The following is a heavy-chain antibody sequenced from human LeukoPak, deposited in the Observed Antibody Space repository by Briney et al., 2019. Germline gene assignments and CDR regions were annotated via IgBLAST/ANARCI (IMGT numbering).Heavy chain of an antibody. CDR2: ISGSGGST. J-gene: IGHJ4*01. D-gene: IGHD2-15*01. V-gene: IGHV3-23*01. Sequence: PGGSLRLSCAASGFIFSSHWMNWVRQAPGKGLEWVSAISGSGGSTYYADSVKGRFTISRDNDKNTLFLQMNSLRAEDTALYFCASEMGGRWGHGTLVTVSS. CDR1: GFIFSSHW. CDR3: ASEMGGR.